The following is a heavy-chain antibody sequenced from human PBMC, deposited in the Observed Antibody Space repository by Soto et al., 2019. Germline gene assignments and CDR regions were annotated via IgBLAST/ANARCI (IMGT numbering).Heavy chain of an antibody. CDR2: ISAYNGNT. CDR3: ARCHPPQGYIGRRAFRTDSFDV. J-gene: IGHJ3*01. CDR1: GYTFTSYG. D-gene: IGHD1-1*01. V-gene: IGHV1-18*01. Sequence: QVQLVQSGAEVKKPGASVKVSCKASGYTFTSYGISWVRQAPGQGLEWMGWISAYNGNTNYAQKLQGGVSMTTDTCASTAYMELRRLRSDDTAVYYCARCHPPQGYIGRRAFRTDSFDVWGQGTMVTVSS.